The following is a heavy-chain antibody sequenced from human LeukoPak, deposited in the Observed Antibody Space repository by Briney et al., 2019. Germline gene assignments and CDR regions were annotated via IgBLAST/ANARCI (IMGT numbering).Heavy chain of an antibody. CDR1: GFTFSSYG. D-gene: IGHD6-13*01. V-gene: IGHV3-30*18. CDR2: ISYDGSNK. Sequence: GGSLRLSCAASGFTFSSYGMHWVRQAPGKGLEWVAVISYDGSNKYYADSVKGRFTISRDNSKNTLYLQMNSLRAEDTAVYYCAKFPYSSSLGDDAFDIWGQGTMVTVSS. CDR3: AKFPYSSSLGDDAFDI. J-gene: IGHJ3*02.